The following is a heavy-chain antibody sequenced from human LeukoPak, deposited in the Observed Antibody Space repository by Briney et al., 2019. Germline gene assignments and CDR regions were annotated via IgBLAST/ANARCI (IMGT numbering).Heavy chain of an antibody. CDR2: ITSRGTDT. Sequence: GGSLRLSCAASGFCFSCYAMHWVRQAPGKGLEYVSGITSRGTDTSYANSVKGRFTISRDNSKNTLYLQMGSLRVEDTAVYFCARGVSFRMVVTSTDFDSWGQGTLVTVSS. CDR3: ARGVSFRMVVTSTDFDS. J-gene: IGHJ4*02. V-gene: IGHV3-64*01. CDR1: GFCFSCYA. D-gene: IGHD2-21*02.